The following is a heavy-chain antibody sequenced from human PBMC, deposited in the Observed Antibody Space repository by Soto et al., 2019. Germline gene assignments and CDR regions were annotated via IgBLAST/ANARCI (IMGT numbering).Heavy chain of an antibody. V-gene: IGHV4-31*03. CDR1: GGSITTGGYY. CDR3: ARTKCSGGSCYSWSLDY. J-gene: IGHJ4*02. D-gene: IGHD2-15*01. CDR2: RYYSGST. Sequence: TLSLTCTVSGGSITTGGYYWSWIRQLPGKGLEWIGHRYYSGSTYYNPSLKSRVSISLDTSKNQFSLKLSFVTAADTAMYYCARTKCSGGSCYSWSLDYWGQGTPVTSPQ.